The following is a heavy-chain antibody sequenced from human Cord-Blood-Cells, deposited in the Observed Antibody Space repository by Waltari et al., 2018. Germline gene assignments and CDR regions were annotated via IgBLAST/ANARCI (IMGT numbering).Heavy chain of an antibody. D-gene: IGHD3-10*01. J-gene: IGHJ3*02. CDR2: IIPILGIA. V-gene: IGHV1-69*09. CDR1: GGTFSSYA. Sequence: QVQLVQSGAEVKKPGSSVKVSCKASGGTFSSYAISWVRPAPGQGLEWMGRIIPILGIANDAQKFQGGVTITADKSTSTAYMELSSLRSEDTAVYYCARDMGGYYGSGSDAFDIWGQGTMVTVSS. CDR3: ARDMGGYYGSGSDAFDI.